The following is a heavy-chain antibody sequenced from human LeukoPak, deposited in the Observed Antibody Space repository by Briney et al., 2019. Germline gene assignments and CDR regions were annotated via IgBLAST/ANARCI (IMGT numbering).Heavy chain of an antibody. Sequence: SETLSLTCTVSGGSLNSSYSYWGWIRQPPGKGLEWIGSLFYSGNNYNNPSLKSRVTISVDTSKNQFSLKLTSVTAADTALYYCVRLLPLRKDCWGQGTLVTVSS. CDR3: VRLLPLRKDC. J-gene: IGHJ4*02. CDR1: GGSLNSSYSY. CDR2: LFYSGNN. D-gene: IGHD4/OR15-4a*01. V-gene: IGHV4-39*01.